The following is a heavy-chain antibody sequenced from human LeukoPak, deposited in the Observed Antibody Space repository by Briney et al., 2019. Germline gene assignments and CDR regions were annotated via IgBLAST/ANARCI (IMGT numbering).Heavy chain of an antibody. CDR1: GGSFSGYY. D-gene: IGHD4-23*01. Sequence: SETLSLTCAVYGGSFSGYYWSWIRQPPGKGLEWIGEINHSGSTNYNPSLKSRVTISVDTSKNQFSLKLSSVTAADTAVYYCARVEGGNSTDFDYWGQGTLVTVSS. V-gene: IGHV4-34*01. J-gene: IGHJ4*02. CDR3: ARVEGGNSTDFDY. CDR2: INHSGST.